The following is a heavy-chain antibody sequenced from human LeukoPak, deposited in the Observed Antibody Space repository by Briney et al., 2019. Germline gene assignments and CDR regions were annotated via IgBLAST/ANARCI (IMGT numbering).Heavy chain of an antibody. D-gene: IGHD3-3*01. V-gene: IGHV3-7*03. CDR3: ARGEWSRSGEWCIGL. Sequence: GGSLRLSCVASGFTFSSYWMTWVRQDPGKGLEWVANINQAGSEKYYVDSVKGRFTISRDNAYNSLYLQMNSLRADDTAVYDCARGEWSRSGEWCIGLWGRGTLVSVSS. J-gene: IGHJ2*01. CDR2: INQAGSEK. CDR1: GFTFSSYW.